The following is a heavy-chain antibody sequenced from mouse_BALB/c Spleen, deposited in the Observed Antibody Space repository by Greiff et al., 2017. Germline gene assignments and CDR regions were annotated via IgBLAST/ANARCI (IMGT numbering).Heavy chain of an antibody. J-gene: IGHJ2*01. Sequence: VQLQQSGAELVRPGALVKLSCKASGFNIKDYYMHWVKQRPEQGLEWIGWIDPETGNTIYDPKFQGKSSITAVTSSNTAYLQLSSLTSDDTAVYYCAGGYGSSNGCWGQGTTLTVSS. D-gene: IGHD1-1*01. CDR3: AGGYGSSNGC. V-gene: IGHV14-1*02. CDR2: IDPETGNT. CDR1: GFNIKDYY.